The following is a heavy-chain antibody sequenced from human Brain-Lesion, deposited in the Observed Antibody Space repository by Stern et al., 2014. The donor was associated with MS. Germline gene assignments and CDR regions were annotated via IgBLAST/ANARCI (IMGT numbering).Heavy chain of an antibody. CDR1: GYTLTDFS. D-gene: IGHD1-26*01. J-gene: IGHJ4*02. V-gene: IGHV1-24*01. Sequence: VQLVESGAEVKKPGASLRVSCKVSGYTLTDFSMHWVRQAPRKGLEWVGGFDTDDSETIYAQKFQGRVTMTEDTSTDTAYMELSSLRSEDTAVYYCATLSPGAGGNYYRHFDYWGQGTLVTVSS. CDR3: ATLSPGAGGNYYRHFDY. CDR2: FDTDDSET.